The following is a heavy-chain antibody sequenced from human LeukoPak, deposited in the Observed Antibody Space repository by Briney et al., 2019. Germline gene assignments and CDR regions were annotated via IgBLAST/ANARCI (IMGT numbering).Heavy chain of an antibody. CDR1: GFTFSSYA. CDR3: AKNGDRGAYCTGGTCYPYFYYYMDV. Sequence: GGSLRLSCAASGFTFSSYAMSWVRQAPGKGLEWVSAISASGGSTYYADSVKGRFTISRDNSKNTLYLQMNSLRAGDTAIYYCAKNGDRGAYCTGGTCYPYFYYYMDVWGKGTTVTI. V-gene: IGHV3-23*01. D-gene: IGHD2-15*01. J-gene: IGHJ6*03. CDR2: ISASGGST.